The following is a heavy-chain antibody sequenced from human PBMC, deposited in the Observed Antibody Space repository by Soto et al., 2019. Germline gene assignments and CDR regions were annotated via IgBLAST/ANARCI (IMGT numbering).Heavy chain of an antibody. J-gene: IGHJ4*02. D-gene: IGHD2-15*01. CDR1: GGSISSGNYY. Sequence: PSETLSLTCTVSGGSISSGNYYWSWIRQHPGKGLEWIGFISYSGSAYYNPSLKSRVTISVDTSKNQFSLNLSFVTAADTAVYYCATMGTPATGLYYFDYWGQGTLVTVSS. CDR2: ISYSGSA. V-gene: IGHV4-30-4*01. CDR3: ATMGTPATGLYYFDY.